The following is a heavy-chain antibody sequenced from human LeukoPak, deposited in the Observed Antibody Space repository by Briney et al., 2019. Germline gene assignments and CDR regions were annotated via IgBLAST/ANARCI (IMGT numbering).Heavy chain of an antibody. CDR2: INPKNGDT. J-gene: IGHJ4*02. V-gene: IGHV1-2*02. CDR3: ARLSAL. Sequence: GASVKVSCKTSGYPFSDYHIHWIRQASGQGLESMGWINPKNGDTKYAQRSQGRLTITMDTSIDTVYMELRSLRYDDTAAYYCARLSALWGQGTLVTVSS. CDR1: GYPFSDYH.